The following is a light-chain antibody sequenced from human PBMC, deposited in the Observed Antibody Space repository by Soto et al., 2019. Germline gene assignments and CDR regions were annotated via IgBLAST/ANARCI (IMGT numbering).Light chain of an antibody. J-gene: IGKJ1*01. CDR2: SSS. Sequence: IQMPQSPSSLSASVGDRVTITCRASQTITTFLNWYQQKPGKAPSIRIYSSSSLQSGVTSRFRGSGSGTDFTLNITGLHPEDFATYDCQQSSSSPWTFGQGTKVYI. V-gene: IGKV1-39*01. CDR1: QTITTF. CDR3: QQSSSSPWT.